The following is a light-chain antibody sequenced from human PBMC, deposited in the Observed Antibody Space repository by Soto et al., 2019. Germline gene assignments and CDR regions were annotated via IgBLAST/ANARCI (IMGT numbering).Light chain of an antibody. CDR1: RSISNY. CDR2: AAS. V-gene: IGKV1-39*01. CDR3: QQSYSAPIT. Sequence: DIQMTQSPSSLSASVVDIVIITCRASRSISNYLNWYQQKPGKAPKLLIFAASSLQSGVPSRFSGSGSGTNFTLTISSLQPEDFAAYYCQQSYSAPITFGQGTRLEIK. J-gene: IGKJ5*01.